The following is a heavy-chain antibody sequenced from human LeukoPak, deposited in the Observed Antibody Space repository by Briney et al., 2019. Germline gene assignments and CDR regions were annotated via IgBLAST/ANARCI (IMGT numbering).Heavy chain of an antibody. CDR3: ARRQVGAPGWFDP. Sequence: SETLSLTCAVSGGSISSSNWWSWVRQPPGKGLEWIGEIYHSGSTNYNPSLKSRVTISVDTSKNQFSLKLSSVTAADTAVYYCARRQVGAPGWFDPWGQGTLVTVSS. J-gene: IGHJ5*02. D-gene: IGHD1-26*01. CDR1: GGSISSSNW. V-gene: IGHV4-4*02. CDR2: IYHSGST.